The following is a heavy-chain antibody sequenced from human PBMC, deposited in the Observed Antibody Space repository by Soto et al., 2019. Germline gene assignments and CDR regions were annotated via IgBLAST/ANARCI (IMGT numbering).Heavy chain of an antibody. V-gene: IGHV3-30-3*01. CDR3: ARPLWRDDYNWGYFDL. J-gene: IGHJ2*01. CDR1: GFTFSSYA. CDR2: ISYDGSNK. D-gene: IGHD4-4*01. Sequence: ESGGGVVQPGRSLRLSCAASGFTFSSYAMHWVRQAPGKGLEWVAVISYDGSNKYYTDSVKGRFTISRDNSKNTLYLQMNSLRAEDTAVYYCARPLWRDDYNWGYFDLWGRGTLVTVSS.